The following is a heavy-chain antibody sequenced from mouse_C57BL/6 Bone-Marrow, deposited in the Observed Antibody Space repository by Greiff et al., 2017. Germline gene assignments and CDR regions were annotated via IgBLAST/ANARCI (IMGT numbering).Heavy chain of an antibody. CDR2: ISYSGST. V-gene: IGHV3-8*01. D-gene: IGHD1-1*01. J-gene: IGHJ2*01. CDR1: GYSITSDY. Sequence: EVKLMESGPGLAKPSQTLSLTCSVTGYSITSDYWNWIRKFPGNKLEYMGYISYSGSTYYNPSLKSRISLTRDTSKSQYYLQLNSVTTEDTATYYGARYPSFITTKKVYLDDWGQGTTLTVSS. CDR3: ARYPSFITTKKVYLDD.